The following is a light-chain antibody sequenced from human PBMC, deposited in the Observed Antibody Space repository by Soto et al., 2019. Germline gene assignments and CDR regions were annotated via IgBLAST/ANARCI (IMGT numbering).Light chain of an antibody. J-gene: IGLJ2*01. CDR3: CSYAGSDVV. CDR2: DVS. CDR1: SSDVGGYNY. Sequence: QLVLTQPRSVSGSPGQSVTISCTGTSSDVGGYNYVSWYRQHPGKAPKVMIYDVSKRPSGVPDRFSGSKSGNTASLTISGLQAEDEADYYCCSYAGSDVVFGGGTKLTVL. V-gene: IGLV2-11*01.